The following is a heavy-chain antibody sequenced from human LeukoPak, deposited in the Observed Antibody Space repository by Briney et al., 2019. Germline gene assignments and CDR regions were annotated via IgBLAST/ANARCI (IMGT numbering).Heavy chain of an antibody. CDR3: ARDYGDWFGIPNGVWFDT. Sequence: PGGSLRLSCEASGFTFRSYGLNWVRQGPGEGLEWGSSISSSSVDIYYSDSVRGRFTVSRDNAKNSLFLQMNSLRADDTAVYYSARDYGDWFGIPNGVWFDTWGQGTLVTVSS. CDR1: GFTFRSYG. CDR2: ISSSSVDI. D-gene: IGHD3-10*01. J-gene: IGHJ5*02. V-gene: IGHV3-21*01.